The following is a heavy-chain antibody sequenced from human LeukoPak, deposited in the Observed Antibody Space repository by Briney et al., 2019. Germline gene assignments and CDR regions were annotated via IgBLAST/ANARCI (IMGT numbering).Heavy chain of an antibody. Sequence: ASVSVSCKVSGYTLTELSMHWVRQAPGKGREWMGGFHPEDGETIYAQKFQGRVTMTEDTSTDTAYMELSSLRSEDTAVYYCATVLTHYYDSSGAYFDYWGQGTLVTVSS. V-gene: IGHV1-24*01. D-gene: IGHD3-22*01. CDR3: ATVLTHYYDSSGAYFDY. J-gene: IGHJ4*02. CDR1: GYTLTELS. CDR2: FHPEDGET.